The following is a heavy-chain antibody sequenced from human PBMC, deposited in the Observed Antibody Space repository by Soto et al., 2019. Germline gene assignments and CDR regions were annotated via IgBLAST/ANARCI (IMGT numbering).Heavy chain of an antibody. D-gene: IGHD4-17*01. V-gene: IGHV3-33*08. J-gene: IGHJ2*01. Sequence: GGSLRLSCAASGFTFSNYVMSWVRQAPGKGLEWVALIWYDGSNTYYADSVKGRFTISRDNSKNTLYLQMNSLRAEDTAVYYCASTTVTTGWYFDLWGRGTLVTVSS. CDR3: ASTTVTTGWYFDL. CDR2: IWYDGSNT. CDR1: GFTFSNYV.